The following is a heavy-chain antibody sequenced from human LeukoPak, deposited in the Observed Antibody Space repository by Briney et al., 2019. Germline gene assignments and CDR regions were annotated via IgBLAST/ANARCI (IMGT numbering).Heavy chain of an antibody. D-gene: IGHD3-3*01. Sequence: PSQTLSLTCTVSGGSISSGSYYWSWIRQPAGKGLEWIGRIYTSGSTNYNPSLKSRVTISVDTSKNQFSLKLSSVTAADTAVYYCARIRAFAIFGVVRYMDVWGKGTTVTVSS. V-gene: IGHV4-61*02. CDR3: ARIRAFAIFGVVRYMDV. CDR2: IYTSGST. CDR1: GGSISSGSYY. J-gene: IGHJ6*03.